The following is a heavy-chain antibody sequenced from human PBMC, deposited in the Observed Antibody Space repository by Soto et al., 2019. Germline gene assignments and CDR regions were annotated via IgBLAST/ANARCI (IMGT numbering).Heavy chain of an antibody. V-gene: IGHV3-7*01. CDR3: ARVSSPQMAGDGFDY. Sequence: QAGGSLRLSCAASGFPFSSYWMSWVRPAPGKGLEWVANIKQDGSEKYYVDSVKGRFTISRDNAKNSLYLQMNSLRAEDTAVYYCARVSSPQMAGDGFDYWGQGTLVTVSS. J-gene: IGHJ4*02. CDR2: IKQDGSEK. D-gene: IGHD4-17*01. CDR1: GFPFSSYW.